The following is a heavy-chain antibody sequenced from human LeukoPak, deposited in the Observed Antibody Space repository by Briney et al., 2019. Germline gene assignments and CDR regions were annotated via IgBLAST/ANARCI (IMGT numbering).Heavy chain of an antibody. D-gene: IGHD2-15*01. CDR2: VNPNSGQT. J-gene: IGHJ4*02. CDR3: ARGAPGSYCSGGSCPCFDY. Sequence: GASVNVSCKASGYTFTSYDVNWVRQATGQGLAWMGWVNPNSGQTGYAQKFQGRVTMTTNTSISTAYMELSSLRSEDTAVYYCARGAPGSYCSGGSCPCFDYWGQGTLVSVSS. V-gene: IGHV1-8*01. CDR1: GYTFTSYD.